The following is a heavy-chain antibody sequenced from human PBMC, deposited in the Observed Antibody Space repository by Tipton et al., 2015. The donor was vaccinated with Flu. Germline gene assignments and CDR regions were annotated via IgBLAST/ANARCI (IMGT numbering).Heavy chain of an antibody. CDR2: ISGSGTST. CDR3: ARGWYSSRWGFHFYYDMDV. Sequence: SLRLSCAASGFTFSSYAMSWVRQTPGQGLEWVSFISGSGTSTYYADSVKGRFTISRDNAKSSLYLQMNSLRAEDSAVYYRARGWYSSRWGFHFYYDMDVWGQGTTVTVSS. V-gene: IGHV3-23*01. D-gene: IGHD6-13*01. J-gene: IGHJ6*02. CDR1: GFTFSSYA.